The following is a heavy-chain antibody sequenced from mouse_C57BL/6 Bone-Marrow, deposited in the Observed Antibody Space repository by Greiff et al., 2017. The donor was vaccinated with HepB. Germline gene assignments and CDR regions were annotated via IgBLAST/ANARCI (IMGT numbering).Heavy chain of an antibody. D-gene: IGHD4-1*01. V-gene: IGHV1-59*01. CDR2: IDPSDSYT. CDR3: ARSGNWGDY. Sequence: VQLQQPGAELVRPGTSVKLSCKASGYTFTSYWMHWVKQRPGQGLEWIGVIDPSDSYTNYNQKFKGKATLTVDTSSSTAYMQLSSLTSEDSAVYYCARSGNWGDYWGQGTTLTVSS. J-gene: IGHJ2*01. CDR1: GYTFTSYW.